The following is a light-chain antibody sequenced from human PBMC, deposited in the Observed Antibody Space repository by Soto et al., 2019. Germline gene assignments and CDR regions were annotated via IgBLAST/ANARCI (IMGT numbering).Light chain of an antibody. CDR1: SSDVGSYYL. J-gene: IGLJ3*02. CDR2: EGT. V-gene: IGLV2-23*01. Sequence: QSVLTQPASVSGSPGQSITISCTGTSSDVGSYYLVSWYQHHPGKAPKLIIYEGTKRPSGISNRFSGYKSGNTASLTISGLQPEDESDYYCCSFAGSYTLVFGGGTQLTVL. CDR3: CSFAGSYTLV.